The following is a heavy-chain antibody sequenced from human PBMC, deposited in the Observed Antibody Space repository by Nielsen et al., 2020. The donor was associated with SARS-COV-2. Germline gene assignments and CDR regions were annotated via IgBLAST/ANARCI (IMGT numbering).Heavy chain of an antibody. CDR1: GFTVSSNY. CDR2: IYSGGST. CDR3: ARDRGYYDSSGYYGGYYYYGMDV. J-gene: IGHJ6*02. D-gene: IGHD3-22*01. V-gene: IGHV3-53*01. Sequence: GESLKISYAASGFTVSSNYMSWVRQAPGKGLEWVSIIYSGGSTYYADSVKGRFTISRDNSKNTLYLQMNSLRAEDTAVYYCARDRGYYDSSGYYGGYYYYGMDVWGQGTTVTVSS.